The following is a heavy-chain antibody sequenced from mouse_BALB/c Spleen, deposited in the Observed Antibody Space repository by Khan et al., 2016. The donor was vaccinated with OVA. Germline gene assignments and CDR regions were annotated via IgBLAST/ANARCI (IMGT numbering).Heavy chain of an antibody. CDR3: TRHGYVAWFTY. V-gene: IGHV1S135*01. CDR1: GYSFTSYY. J-gene: IGHJ3*01. Sequence: VQLKQSGPELMKPGASVKISCKASGYSFTSYYIHWVIQSHGKSLEWIGYIDPFSGDTTYNQNFKGRATLTVYKSASTAYIHLNNLTSENSAVYNCTRHGYVAWFTYWGQGTLVTVSA. D-gene: IGHD2-2*01. CDR2: IDPFSGDT.